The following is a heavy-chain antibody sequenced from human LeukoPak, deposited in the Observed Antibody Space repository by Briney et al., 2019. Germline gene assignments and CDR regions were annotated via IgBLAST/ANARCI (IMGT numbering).Heavy chain of an antibody. Sequence: SETLSLTCTVSGGSISSGDYYWSWIRQPPGKGLEWIGYIYYRGSTYYNPSLKSRVTISVDTSKNQFSLKLSSVTAADTAVYYCAGSGLRYFDWLSFLDIWGQGTTVTVSS. CDR3: AGSGLRYFDWLSFLDI. J-gene: IGHJ6*02. CDR2: IYYRGST. V-gene: IGHV4-30-4*08. CDR1: GGSISSGDYY. D-gene: IGHD3-9*01.